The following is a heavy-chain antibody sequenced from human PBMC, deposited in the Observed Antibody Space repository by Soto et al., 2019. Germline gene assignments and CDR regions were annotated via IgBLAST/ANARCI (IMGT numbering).Heavy chain of an antibody. V-gene: IGHV4-59*01. D-gene: IGHD2-8*01. J-gene: IGHJ5*02. CDR3: ARDRSTYGGGGTGEVKENWFDP. CDR2: AYYSGSP. CDR1: GGSISHYY. Sequence: SETLSLTYTVSGGSISHYYWSWIRQSPGKGLEWIGYAYYSGSPDYNPSLKSRVTMSVDTSKNQVSLKLNSVTTADTAVYYCARDRSTYGGGGTGEVKENWFDPWGPGTLFTVSS.